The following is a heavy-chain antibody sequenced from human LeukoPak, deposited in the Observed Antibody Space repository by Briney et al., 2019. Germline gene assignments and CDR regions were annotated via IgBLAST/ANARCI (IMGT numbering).Heavy chain of an antibody. Sequence: PGGSLRLSCAASGFTFSSYGMHWVRQAPGKGLEWVAVIAYDGSNKYYADSVKGRFTISRDNSKNTLYLQMNSLRAEDTAVYYCAKEVTMIVVAPTSYYYYGMDVWGQGTTVTVSS. D-gene: IGHD3-22*01. CDR2: IAYDGSNK. V-gene: IGHV3-30*18. J-gene: IGHJ6*02. CDR3: AKEVTMIVVAPTSYYYYGMDV. CDR1: GFTFSSYG.